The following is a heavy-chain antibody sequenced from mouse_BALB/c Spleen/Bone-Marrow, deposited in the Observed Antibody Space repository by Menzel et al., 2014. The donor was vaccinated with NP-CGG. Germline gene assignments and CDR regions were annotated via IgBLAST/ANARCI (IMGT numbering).Heavy chain of an antibody. CDR1: GFTFSDYY. CDR2: ISNGGSTT. Sequence: EVKVEESGGGLVKPGGSLKLSCAASGFTFSDYYMYWVRQTPEKRLEWVATISNGGSTTYHPDTVKGRFTISRDNAKNTLYLQMSSLKSEDTAMYYCARDGYDVGGALDYWGQGTSVTVSS. CDR3: ARDGYDVGGALDY. J-gene: IGHJ4*01. D-gene: IGHD2-2*01. V-gene: IGHV5-4*02.